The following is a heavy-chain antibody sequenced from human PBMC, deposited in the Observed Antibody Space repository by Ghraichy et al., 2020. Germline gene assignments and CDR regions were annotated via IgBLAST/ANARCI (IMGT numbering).Heavy chain of an antibody. Sequence: SQTLSLTCAISGDSVSSNSAAWNWIRQSPSRGLEWLGRTYYRSKWYNDYAVSVKSRITINPDTSKNQFSLQLNSVTPEDTAVYYCARAHIAAAGTYYYYYYGMDVWGQGTTVTVSS. CDR2: TYYRSKWYN. J-gene: IGHJ6*02. CDR3: ARAHIAAAGTYYYYYYGMDV. V-gene: IGHV6-1*01. CDR1: GDSVSSNSAA. D-gene: IGHD6-13*01.